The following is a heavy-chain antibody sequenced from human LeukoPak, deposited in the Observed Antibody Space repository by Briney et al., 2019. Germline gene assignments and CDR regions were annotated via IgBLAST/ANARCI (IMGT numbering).Heavy chain of an antibody. Sequence: KPGGSLRLSCAASGFTFSDYYMNWVRQAPGKGLEWVSSISSSSSYIYYADSVKGRFTISRDNAKNSLYLQMNSLRAEDTAVYYCARDGPQINYDYVWGSYDYWGQGTLVTVSS. CDR3: ARDGPQINYDYVWGSYDY. CDR2: ISSSSSYI. J-gene: IGHJ4*02. CDR1: GFTFSDYY. D-gene: IGHD3-16*01. V-gene: IGHV3-21*01.